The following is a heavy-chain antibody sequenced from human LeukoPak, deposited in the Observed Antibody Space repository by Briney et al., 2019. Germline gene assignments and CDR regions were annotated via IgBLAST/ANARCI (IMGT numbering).Heavy chain of an antibody. CDR2: INPNSGGT. J-gene: IGHJ5*02. CDR3: ARDLGSSGYDYGYEYHWFDP. V-gene: IGHV1-2*02. Sequence: GASVKVSCKASGYTFTGYYMHWVRQAPVQGLEWMGWINPNSGGTNYAQKFQGRVTMTRDTSISTAYMELSRLRSDDTAVYYCARDLGSSGYDYGYEYHWFDPWGQGTLVTVSS. CDR1: GYTFTGYY. D-gene: IGHD5-12*01.